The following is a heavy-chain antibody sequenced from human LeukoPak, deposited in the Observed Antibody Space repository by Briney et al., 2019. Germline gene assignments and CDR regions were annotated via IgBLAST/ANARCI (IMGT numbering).Heavy chain of an antibody. J-gene: IGHJ4*02. CDR3: ARDRSTVVTRNVFDY. D-gene: IGHD4-23*01. V-gene: IGHV4-34*01. CDR2: INHSGST. CDR1: GGSFSGYY. Sequence: SETLSLTCAVYGGSFSGYYWSWIRQPPGKGLEWIGEINHSGSTNYNPSLKSRVTISVDTSKNQFSLKLSSVTAADTAVYYCARDRSTVVTRNVFDYWGQGTLVTVSS.